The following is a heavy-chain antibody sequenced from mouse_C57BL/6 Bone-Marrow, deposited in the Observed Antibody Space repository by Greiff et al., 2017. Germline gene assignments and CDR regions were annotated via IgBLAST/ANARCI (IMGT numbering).Heavy chain of an antibody. CDR3: ARGSSSAY. D-gene: IGHD3-2*02. Sequence: VQLQQSGAELVKPGASVKLSCTASGYTFTSYWMHWVKQRPGQGLEWIGMIHPNSGSTNYNEKFKSKATITVDKSSSTAYMQLSSLTSEYSAVYYCARGSSSAYWGQGTLVTVSA. J-gene: IGHJ3*01. V-gene: IGHV1-64*01. CDR1: GYTFTSYW. CDR2: IHPNSGST.